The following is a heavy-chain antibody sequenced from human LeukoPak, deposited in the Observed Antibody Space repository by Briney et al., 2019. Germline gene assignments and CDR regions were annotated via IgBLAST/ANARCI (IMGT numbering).Heavy chain of an antibody. Sequence: SSETLSLTCTVSGGSISSYYWSWIRQPPGKGLEWIGYIFTSGNTNYNPSLKSRVTISADTSKNQFSLKLSSVTAADTAVYFCAKLGVTMVRGVYYYYYMDVWGKGTTVTVSS. J-gene: IGHJ6*03. CDR2: IFTSGNT. V-gene: IGHV4-4*09. CDR3: AKLGVTMVRGVYYYYYMDV. CDR1: GGSISSYY. D-gene: IGHD3-10*01.